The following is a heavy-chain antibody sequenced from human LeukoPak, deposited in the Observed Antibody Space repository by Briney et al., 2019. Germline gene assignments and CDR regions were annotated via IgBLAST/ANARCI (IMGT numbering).Heavy chain of an antibody. J-gene: IGHJ4*02. CDR1: GGSFSGYY. Sequence: PSETLSLTCAVYGGSFSGYYWSWIRQPPGKGLEWIGEINHSGSTNYNPYLKSRVTISVDTSKNQFSLKLSSVTAADTAVYYCARRQQLVPLDYWGQGTLVTVSS. V-gene: IGHV4-34*01. CDR2: INHSGST. D-gene: IGHD6-13*01. CDR3: ARRQQLVPLDY.